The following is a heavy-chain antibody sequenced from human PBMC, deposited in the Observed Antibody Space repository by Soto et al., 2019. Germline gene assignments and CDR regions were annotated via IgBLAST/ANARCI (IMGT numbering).Heavy chain of an antibody. D-gene: IGHD3-10*01. Sequence: ASVKVSCKASGYTFTSYDINWVRQATGQGLEWMGWMNPNSGNTGYAQKFQGRVTMTRNTSISTAYMELSSLRSEDTAVYYCARGDYGSASFRDYYYYLDVWGKGTTVTVSS. V-gene: IGHV1-8*01. CDR1: GYTFTSYD. J-gene: IGHJ6*03. CDR2: MNPNSGNT. CDR3: ARGDYGSASFRDYYYYLDV.